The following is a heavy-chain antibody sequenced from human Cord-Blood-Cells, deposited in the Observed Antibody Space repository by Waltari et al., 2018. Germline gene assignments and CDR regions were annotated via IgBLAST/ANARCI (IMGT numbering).Heavy chain of an antibody. J-gene: IGHJ4*02. Sequence: QVQLQQWGAGLLKPSETLSLTCAVYGGSFSGYYWSWIRQPPGKGLEWIGEINHSGSTNYNPPHKSRVTISVETSKNQFSLKLSSVTAADTAVYYCARRAFAVYYFDYWGQGTLVTVSS. V-gene: IGHV4-34*01. CDR1: GGSFSGYY. CDR3: ARRAFAVYYFDY. D-gene: IGHD3-16*01. CDR2: INHSGST.